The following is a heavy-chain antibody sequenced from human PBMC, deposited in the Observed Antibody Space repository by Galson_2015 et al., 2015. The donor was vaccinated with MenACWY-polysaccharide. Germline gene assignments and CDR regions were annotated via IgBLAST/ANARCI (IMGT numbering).Heavy chain of an antibody. J-gene: IGHJ4*02. D-gene: IGHD1-26*01. CDR3: AREYSMSPGHPSSHDF. CDR2: IIPIVGVP. CDR1: GSSFSSYR. V-gene: IGHV1-69*04. Sequence: SVKVSCKASGSSFSSYRFSWIRQAPGQGLEWMGRIIPIVGVPNYAQKFQGRVTITADRPTSTVYMELSSLTSEDMAFYYCAREYSMSPGHPSSHDFWGQGTLVTVSS.